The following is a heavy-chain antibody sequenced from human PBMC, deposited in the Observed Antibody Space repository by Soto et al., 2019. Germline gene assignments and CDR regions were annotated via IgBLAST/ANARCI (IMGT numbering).Heavy chain of an antibody. D-gene: IGHD6-13*01. V-gene: IGHV4-59*08. J-gene: IGHJ4*01. CDR1: GGSISSYQ. Sequence: SETLSLTCTVSGGSISSYQWSGIRQPPGKGLEWIGYIYYSGSTNYNPSLKSRVTISVDTSKNQFSLKLSSVTAADTAVYYCARQGEYSSTWYDYWGRGTLVTVSS. CDR2: IYYSGST. CDR3: ARQGEYSSTWYDY.